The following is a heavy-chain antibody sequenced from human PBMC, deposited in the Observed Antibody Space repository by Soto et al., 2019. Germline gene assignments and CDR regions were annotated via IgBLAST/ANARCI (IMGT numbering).Heavy chain of an antibody. CDR2: ISSSSSYI. D-gene: IGHD3-3*01. J-gene: IGHJ4*02. Sequence: EVQLVESGGGLVKPGGSLRLSCAASGVTFSSYSMNWVRQAPGKGLELVSSISSSSSYIYYADSVKGRFTISRDNAKNTMYLQMNSLGAEDTAVYYCARDNFSWAETYYDFLSCYFDYWGQGTLVAVSS. CDR3: ARDNFSWAETYYDFLSCYFDY. CDR1: GVTFSSYS. V-gene: IGHV3-21*01.